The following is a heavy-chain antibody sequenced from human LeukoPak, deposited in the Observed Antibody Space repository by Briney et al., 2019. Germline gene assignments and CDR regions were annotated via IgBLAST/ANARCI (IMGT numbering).Heavy chain of an antibody. CDR1: GYTFTKYY. CDR2: INPQTGAT. CDR3: ARGGDDSGLYFAY. J-gene: IGHJ4*02. D-gene: IGHD3-22*01. Sequence: ASVKVSCKASGYTFTKYYMNWVRQAPGQGLEWMAWINPQTGATNYAQKFKGRITTTRDLSITTAYMEVTTLRSDDTAVYYCARGGDDSGLYFAYWGQGTLVTVSS. V-gene: IGHV1-2*02.